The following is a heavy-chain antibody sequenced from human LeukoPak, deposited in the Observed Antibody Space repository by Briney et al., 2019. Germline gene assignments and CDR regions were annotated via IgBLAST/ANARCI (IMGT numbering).Heavy chain of an antibody. V-gene: IGHV1-69*05. D-gene: IGHD3-22*01. Sequence: SVKVSCKASGGTFSSYAISWVRQAPGQGLEWMGGIIPIFGTANYAQKFQGRVTITTDESTSTAYMELSSLRSEDTAVYYCARAPGYYDSSGYYENWFDYWGREPWSPSPQ. CDR3: ARAPGYYDSSGYYENWFDY. J-gene: IGHJ4*02. CDR1: GGTFSSYA. CDR2: IIPIFGTA.